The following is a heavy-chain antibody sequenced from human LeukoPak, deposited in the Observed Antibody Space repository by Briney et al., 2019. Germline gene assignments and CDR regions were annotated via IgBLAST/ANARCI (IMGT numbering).Heavy chain of an antibody. J-gene: IGHJ4*02. V-gene: IGHV3-23*01. D-gene: IGHD6-6*01. CDR2: ISGSGGST. Sequence: GSLRLSCAASGFTFSSYWMSWVRPAPGKGLEWVSAISGSGGSTYYADSVKGRFTISRDNSKNTLYLQMNSLRAEDTAVYYCAKEESSSSDFDYWGQGTLVTVSS. CDR3: AKEESSSSDFDY. CDR1: GFTFSSYW.